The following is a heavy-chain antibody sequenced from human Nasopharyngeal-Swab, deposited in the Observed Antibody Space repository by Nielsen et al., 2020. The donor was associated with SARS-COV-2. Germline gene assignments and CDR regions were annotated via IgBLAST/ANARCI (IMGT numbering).Heavy chain of an antibody. D-gene: IGHD1-26*01. CDR2: ISWNSGSI. CDR3: ATFVSMGATTSYYYGMDV. CDR1: GFTFDDYA. Sequence: SLKISCAASGFTFDDYAMHWVRPAPGKGLEWVSGISWNSGSIGYADSVKGRFTISRDNAKNSLYLQMNSLRAEDTALYYCATFVSMGATTSYYYGMDVWGQGTTVTVSS. J-gene: IGHJ6*02. V-gene: IGHV3-9*01.